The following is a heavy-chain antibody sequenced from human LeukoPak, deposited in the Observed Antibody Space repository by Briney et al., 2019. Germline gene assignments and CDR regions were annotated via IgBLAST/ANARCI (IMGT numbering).Heavy chain of an antibody. D-gene: IGHD5/OR15-5a*01. CDR2: ISAYNGNT. V-gene: IGHV1-18*01. CDR3: ARDLQDKVWLGAVYYYYGMDV. CDR1: GYTFTSYG. Sequence: ASVKVSCKASGYTFTSYGISWVRQPPGQGLEWMGWISAYNGNTNYAQKLQGRVTMTTDTSTSTAYMELRSLRSDDTAVYYCARDLQDKVWLGAVYYYYGMDVWGQGTTVTVSS. J-gene: IGHJ6*02.